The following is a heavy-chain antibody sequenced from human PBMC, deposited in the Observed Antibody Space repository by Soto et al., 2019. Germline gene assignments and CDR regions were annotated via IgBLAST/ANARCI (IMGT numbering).Heavy chain of an antibody. D-gene: IGHD2-15*01. V-gene: IGHV3-23*01. CDR1: GFTFSNYA. CDR3: AKDAGSVCSGGSCYFQALDS. J-gene: IGHJ4*02. Sequence: GGSLRLSCAASGFTFSNYAMSWVRQAPGKGLEWVSGISVSGGSTYYADSVKGRFTISRDNSKNTLYVQMNSLRVDDTAVYYCAKDAGSVCSGGSCYFQALDSWGQGTLVTVSS. CDR2: ISVSGGST.